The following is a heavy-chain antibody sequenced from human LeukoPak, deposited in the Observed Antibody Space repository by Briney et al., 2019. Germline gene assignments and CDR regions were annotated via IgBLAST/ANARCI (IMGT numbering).Heavy chain of an antibody. J-gene: IGHJ4*02. CDR3: ARRRGGTIIGTREPFDS. CDR1: GGSISSGGYY. D-gene: IGHD1-20*01. Sequence: PSETLSLTCTVSGGSISSGGYYWSWIRQHPGKDLEWIGYIYYSGSTYYNPSLKSRVTISVDTSKNQFSLKLSSVTAADTAVYYCARRRGGTIIGTREPFDSWGQGTLVTVSS. V-gene: IGHV4-31*03. CDR2: IYYSGST.